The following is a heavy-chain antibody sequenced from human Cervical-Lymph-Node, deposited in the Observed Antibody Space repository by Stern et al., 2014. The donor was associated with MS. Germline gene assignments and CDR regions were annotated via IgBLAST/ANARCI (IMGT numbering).Heavy chain of an antibody. Sequence: VQLVESGPGLVKPSETLSLTCTVSGGSITSYYWSWIRQPPGKGLEWIGHVHYSGSTNYNPSLKSRVTISVDTSKNQFSLKLRSVTAADTAVYYCARRGQYGSYPLYYYYGMDVWGQGTTVTVSS. CDR1: GGSITSYY. CDR3: ARRGQYGSYPLYYYYGMDV. V-gene: IGHV4-59*01. D-gene: IGHD3-10*01. J-gene: IGHJ6*02. CDR2: VHYSGST.